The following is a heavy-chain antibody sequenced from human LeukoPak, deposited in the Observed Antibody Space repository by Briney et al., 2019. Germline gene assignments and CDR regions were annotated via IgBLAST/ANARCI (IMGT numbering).Heavy chain of an antibody. CDR1: GGSFSGYY. CDR2: INHSGST. J-gene: IGHJ4*02. V-gene: IGHV4-34*01. Sequence: SETLSLTCAVYGGSFSGYYWSWIRQPPGKGLEWIGEINHSGSTNYDPSLKSRVTISVDTSKNQFSLKLSSVTAADTAVYYCARDLGPYGDYTGLGYWGQGTLVTVSS. CDR3: ARDLGPYGDYTGLGY. D-gene: IGHD4-17*01.